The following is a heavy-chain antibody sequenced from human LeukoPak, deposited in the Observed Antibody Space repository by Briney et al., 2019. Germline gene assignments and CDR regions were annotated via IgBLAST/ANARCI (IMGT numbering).Heavy chain of an antibody. CDR1: GFTFSSYA. CDR2: ISYDGSNK. J-gene: IGHJ4*02. CDR3: ARDFLVPFDY. V-gene: IGHV3-30*04. D-gene: IGHD4/OR15-4a*01. Sequence: GGSLRLSCAASGFTFSSYAMHWVRQAPGKGLEWVAVISYDGSNKYYADSVKGRFTISRDNSKNTLYLQMNSLRAEDTAVYYCARDFLVPFDYWGQGTLVTVSS.